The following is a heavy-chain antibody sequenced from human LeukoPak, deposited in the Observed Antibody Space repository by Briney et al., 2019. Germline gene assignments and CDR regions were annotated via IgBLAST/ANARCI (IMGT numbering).Heavy chain of an antibody. D-gene: IGHD2-2*01. Sequence: GASVKVSCKASGYTFTGYYMHWVRQAPGQGLEWMGWINPNSGGTNYAQKFQGRVIMTRDTSISTAYMKLSRLRSDDTAVYYCARGGRYCSSTSCSPPRHYWGQGTLVTVSS. CDR3: ARGGRYCSSTSCSPPRHY. J-gene: IGHJ4*02. V-gene: IGHV1-2*02. CDR1: GYTFTGYY. CDR2: INPNSGGT.